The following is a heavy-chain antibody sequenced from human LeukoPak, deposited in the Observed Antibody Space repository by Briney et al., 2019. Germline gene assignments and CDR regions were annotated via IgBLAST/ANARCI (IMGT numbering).Heavy chain of an antibody. V-gene: IGHV1-18*01. Sequence: ASVKVSCKTSGYSFILYGISWVRQAPGQGPEWMGWISTSTGDTKYTQKFQGRVTLTTDTSTSPAYMELRSLKSDDTAVYYCARLFGELFLPSDYFFYMDVWGKGTTVTVSS. D-gene: IGHD3-10*02. CDR2: ISTSTGDT. CDR1: GYSFILYG. CDR3: ARLFGELFLPSDYFFYMDV. J-gene: IGHJ6*03.